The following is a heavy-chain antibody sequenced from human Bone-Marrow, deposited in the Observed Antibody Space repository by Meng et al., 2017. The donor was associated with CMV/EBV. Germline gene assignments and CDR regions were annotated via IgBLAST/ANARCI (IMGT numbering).Heavy chain of an antibody. V-gene: IGHV1-69*10. Sequence: SVKVSCKASGGTFSSYAISWVRQAPGQGLEWMGGIIPILGIANYAQKFQGRVTITADKSTSTAYMELSSLRSDDTALYYCAKDTGSIWYYFDYWGQGTLVTVPQ. J-gene: IGHJ4*02. D-gene: IGHD6-13*01. CDR1: GGTFSSYA. CDR3: AKDTGSIWYYFDY. CDR2: IIPILGIA.